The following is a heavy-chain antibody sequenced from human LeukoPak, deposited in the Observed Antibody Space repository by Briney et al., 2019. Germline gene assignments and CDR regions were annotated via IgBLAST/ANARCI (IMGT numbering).Heavy chain of an antibody. D-gene: IGHD3-3*01. CDR2: IYYSGST. Sequence: SSETLSLTCTVSGGSISSSRYYWSWIRQPPGKGLEWVGYIYYSGSTNYNPSLKSRVTISVDTSKNQFSLKLSSVTAADTAVYYCAREGDFWSGYTNWFDPWGQGTLVTVSS. J-gene: IGHJ5*02. CDR1: GGSISSSRYY. CDR3: AREGDFWSGYTNWFDP. V-gene: IGHV4-61*01.